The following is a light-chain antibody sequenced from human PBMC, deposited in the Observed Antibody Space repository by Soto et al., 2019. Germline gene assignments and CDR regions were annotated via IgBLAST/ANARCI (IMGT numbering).Light chain of an antibody. J-gene: IGKJ2*01. V-gene: IGKV3-20*01. CDR2: GAS. Sequence: EIVLTQSPGTLSLSPGERATLSCRASESVSENGYLVWYQQKSGQAPRLLIFGASSRATGVPGRFSGSGSGTDFTLSITRLEPEDFAVYYCQHYGTSPYTFGPGTRLEIK. CDR1: ESVSENGY. CDR3: QHYGTSPYT.